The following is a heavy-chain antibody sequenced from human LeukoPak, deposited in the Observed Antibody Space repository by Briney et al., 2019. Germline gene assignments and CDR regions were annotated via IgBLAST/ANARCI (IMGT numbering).Heavy chain of an antibody. V-gene: IGHV3-23*01. CDR2: ISGSGGST. D-gene: IGHD6-25*01. CDR1: GFTFSSYA. CDR3: AKVLEQRLGHYFDY. J-gene: IGHJ4*02. Sequence: GGSLRLFCAASGFTFSSYAMSWVRQAPGKGLEWVSAISGSGGSTYYADSVKGRFTISRDNSKNTLYLQMNSLRAEDTAVYYCAKVLEQRLGHYFDYWGQGTLVTVSS.